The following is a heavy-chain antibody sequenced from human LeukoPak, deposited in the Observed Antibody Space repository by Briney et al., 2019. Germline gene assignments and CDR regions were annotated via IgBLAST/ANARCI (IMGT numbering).Heavy chain of an antibody. D-gene: IGHD5-24*01. CDR1: GGSFSSSSYY. CDR3: ARHFDRDGYKSNAFDI. J-gene: IGHJ3*02. Sequence: SETLSLTCTVSGGSFSSSSYYWGWVRQPPGKGLEWIGSMYYSGSTYYNASLRSRVTISVDTSKNQFSLKLSSVTAADTAVYYCARHFDRDGYKSNAFDIWGQGTMVTVSS. V-gene: IGHV4-39*01. CDR2: MYYSGST.